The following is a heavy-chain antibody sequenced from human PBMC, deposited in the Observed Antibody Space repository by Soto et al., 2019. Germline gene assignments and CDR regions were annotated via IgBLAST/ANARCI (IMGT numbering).Heavy chain of an antibody. Sequence: PSATLSLTCTVSGGSISSGGYYWSWIRQRPGKGLEWIGYIYYSGSTYYNPSLKSRVTISVDTSKNQFSLKLSSVTAADTAGYYCARDRGKVYCSSTSCYRPGHFDYWGQGTPATVS. CDR3: ARDRGKVYCSSTSCYRPGHFDY. CDR1: GGSISSGGYY. V-gene: IGHV4-31*03. D-gene: IGHD2-2*02. J-gene: IGHJ4*02. CDR2: IYYSGST.